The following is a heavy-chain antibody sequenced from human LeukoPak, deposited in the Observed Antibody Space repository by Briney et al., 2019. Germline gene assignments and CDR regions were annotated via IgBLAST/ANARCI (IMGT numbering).Heavy chain of an antibody. D-gene: IGHD4-23*01. CDR2: IRYDGSNK. Sequence: GGSLRLSCAASGFTFSSYGMHWVRQAPGKGLEWVAFIRYDGSNKYYADSVKGRFTISRDNSKNTLYLQMNSLRAEDTAVYYCAKRQGPRLYGGNPWPFDYWGQGTLVTVSS. CDR3: AKRQGPRLYGGNPWPFDY. J-gene: IGHJ4*02. CDR1: GFTFSSYG. V-gene: IGHV3-30*02.